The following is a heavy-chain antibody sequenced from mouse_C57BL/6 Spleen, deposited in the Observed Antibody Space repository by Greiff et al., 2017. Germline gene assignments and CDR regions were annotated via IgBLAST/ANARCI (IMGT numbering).Heavy chain of an antibody. V-gene: IGHV5-9*01. D-gene: IGHD1-1*02. Sequence: EVKLVESGGGLVKPGGSLKLSCAASGFTFSSYTMSWVRQTPEKRLEWVATISGGGGNTYYPDSVKGRFTISRDHAKNTLYLQRSGVRSEDTALYYCARHGGNYAYFDYWGQGTTLTVSS. CDR1: GFTFSSYT. CDR2: ISGGGGNT. CDR3: ARHGGNYAYFDY. J-gene: IGHJ2*01.